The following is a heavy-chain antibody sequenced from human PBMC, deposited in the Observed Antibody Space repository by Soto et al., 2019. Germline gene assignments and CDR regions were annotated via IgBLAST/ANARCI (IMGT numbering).Heavy chain of an antibody. V-gene: IGHV1-69*01. CDR1: GGTFSSYA. CDR2: IIPIFGTA. J-gene: IGHJ6*02. D-gene: IGHD3-22*01. Sequence: QVQLVQSGAEVKKPGSSVKVSCKASGGTFSSYAISWVRQAPGQGLEWMGGIIPIFGTANYAQKFQGRVTITADESTSTAYMELSRLRSEDTAVYYCARDYTMIPNSAYYGMDVWGQGTTVTVSS. CDR3: ARDYTMIPNSAYYGMDV.